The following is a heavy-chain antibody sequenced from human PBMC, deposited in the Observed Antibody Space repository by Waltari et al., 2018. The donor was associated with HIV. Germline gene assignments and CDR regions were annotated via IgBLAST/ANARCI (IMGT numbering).Heavy chain of an antibody. D-gene: IGHD3-16*01. CDR1: GGSISSGSYY. J-gene: IGHJ4*02. V-gene: IGHV4-61*02. CDR2: IYTSGGT. Sequence: QVQLQESGPGLVKPSQTLSLTCTVSGGSISSGSYYWSWIRQPAGKGLEWIGRIYTSGGTTSNPALKSRVTISVKTSKNSFSLKLSFVTAADRAGYYWGREEVFGGVGFDYWGQGTLVTVSS. CDR3: GREEVFGGVGFDY.